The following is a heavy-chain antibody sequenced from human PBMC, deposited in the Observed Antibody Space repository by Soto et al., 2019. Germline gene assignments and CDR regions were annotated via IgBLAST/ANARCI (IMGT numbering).Heavy chain of an antibody. Sequence: SETLSLTCAVYGGSFSGYYWSWIRQPPEKGLEWIGEINHSGSTNYNPSLKSRVTISVDTSKNQFSLKLSSVTAADTAVYYCARGYCTNGVCYSRSYYYYYMDVWGKGTTVTVSS. CDR2: INHSGST. J-gene: IGHJ6*03. CDR3: ARGYCTNGVCYSRSYYYYYMDV. V-gene: IGHV4-34*01. CDR1: GGSFSGYY. D-gene: IGHD2-8*01.